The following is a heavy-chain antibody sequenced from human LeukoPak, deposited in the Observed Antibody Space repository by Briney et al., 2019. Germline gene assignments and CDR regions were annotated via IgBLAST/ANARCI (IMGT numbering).Heavy chain of an antibody. J-gene: IGHJ6*03. CDR1: GGSISSSSYY. D-gene: IGHD4/OR15-4a*01. V-gene: IGHV4-39*07. CDR3: ARESPGAEYYYYMDV. CDR2: IYYSGST. Sequence: PSETLSLTCTVSGGSISSSSYYWSWIRQPPGKGLEWIGSIYYSGSTYYNPSLKSRVTISVDTSKNQFSLKLSSVTAADTAVYYCARESPGAEYYYYMDVWGKGTTVTVSS.